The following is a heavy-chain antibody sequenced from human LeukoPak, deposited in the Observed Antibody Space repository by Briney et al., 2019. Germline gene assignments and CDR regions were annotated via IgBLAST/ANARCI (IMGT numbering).Heavy chain of an antibody. J-gene: IGHJ3*02. CDR2: IIPIFGTA. D-gene: IGHD2-21*02. CDR3: ARSACGGDCYADAFDI. V-gene: IGHV1-69*13. Sequence: SVKVSCKASGGTFSSYAISWVRQAPGQGLEWMGGIIPIFGTANYAQKFQGRVSITADESTSTAYMELSSLRSEDTAVYYCARSACGGDCYADAFDIWGQGTMVTVSS. CDR1: GGTFSSYA.